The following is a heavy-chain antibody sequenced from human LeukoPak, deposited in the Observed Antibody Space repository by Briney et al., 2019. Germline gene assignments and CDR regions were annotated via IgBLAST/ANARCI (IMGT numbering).Heavy chain of an antibody. CDR1: GGSISSGSYY. CDR2: IYTSGST. J-gene: IGHJ4*02. Sequence: SQTLSLTCTVSGGSISSGSYYWSWIRQPAGKGLEWIGRIYTSGSTNYNPSLKSRVTISVDTSKNQFSLKLSSVTAADTAVYYCARGPPFDYWGQGTLVTDSS. CDR3: ARGPPFDY. V-gene: IGHV4-61*02.